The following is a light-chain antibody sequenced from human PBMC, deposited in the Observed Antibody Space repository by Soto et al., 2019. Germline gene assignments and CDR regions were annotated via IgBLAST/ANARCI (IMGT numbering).Light chain of an antibody. CDR3: QQYGSSPLLFT. CDR2: GAS. J-gene: IGKJ3*01. Sequence: EIVLTQSPGTLSLSTGERATLSCRASQSVSSSYLAWYQQKPGQAPRLLIYGASSRATGIPDRFSGSGSGTDFTLTISRLEPEDFAVYYCQQYGSSPLLFTFGPGTKVDIK. CDR1: QSVSSSY. V-gene: IGKV3-20*01.